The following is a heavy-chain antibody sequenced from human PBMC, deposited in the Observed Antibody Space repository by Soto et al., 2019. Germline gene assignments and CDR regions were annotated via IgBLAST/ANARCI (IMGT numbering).Heavy chain of an antibody. J-gene: IGHJ4*02. CDR2: IYYSGST. CDR1: GGSISSYY. V-gene: IGHV4-59*01. CDR3: AATYDILTGYRDY. D-gene: IGHD3-9*01. Sequence: SETLSLTCTVSGGSISSYYWSWIRQPPGKGLEWIGYIYYSGSTNYNPSLKSRVTISVDTSKNQFSLKLSSVTAADTAVYYCAATYDILTGYRDYWGQGTLVTVSS.